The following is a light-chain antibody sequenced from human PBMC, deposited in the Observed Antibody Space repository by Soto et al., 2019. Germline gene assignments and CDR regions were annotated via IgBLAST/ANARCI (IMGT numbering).Light chain of an antibody. CDR1: HSISSW. V-gene: IGKV1-5*01. Sequence: DVQITQGPSTLFASVGDRLTITCRASHSISSWLAWYQQKPGKAPKLLIYDASSLESGVPSRFSGSGSGTEFTLTISSLQPDDFATYYCQQYNSFSFGQGT. J-gene: IGKJ1*01. CDR2: DAS. CDR3: QQYNSFS.